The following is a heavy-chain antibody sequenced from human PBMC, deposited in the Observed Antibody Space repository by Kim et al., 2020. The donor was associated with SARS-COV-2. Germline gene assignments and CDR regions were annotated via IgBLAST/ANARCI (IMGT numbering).Heavy chain of an antibody. CDR1: GFTFSSYS. Sequence: GGSLRLSCAASGFTFSSYSMNWVRQAPGKGLEWVSYISSSSSTIYYADSVKGRFTISRDNAKNSLYLQMNSLRAEDTAVYYCARGPLHYYDSSGYYLTDYWGQGTLVTVSS. CDR2: ISSSSSTI. V-gene: IGHV3-48*04. CDR3: ARGPLHYYDSSGYYLTDY. J-gene: IGHJ4*02. D-gene: IGHD3-22*01.